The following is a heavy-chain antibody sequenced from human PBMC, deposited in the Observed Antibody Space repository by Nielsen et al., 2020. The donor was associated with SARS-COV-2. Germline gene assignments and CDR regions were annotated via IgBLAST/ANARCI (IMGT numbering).Heavy chain of an antibody. V-gene: IGHV4-59*01. CDR2: IYYSGST. D-gene: IGHD6-19*01. CDR3: AKGATGRGWYAEYFQH. J-gene: IGHJ1*01. CDR1: GGSISSYY. Sequence: SETLSLTCTVSGGSISSYYWSWIRQPPGKGLEWIGYIYYSGSTNYNPSLKSRVTISVDTSKNQFSLKLGSVTAADTAVYYCAKGATGRGWYAEYFQHWGQGTLVTVSS.